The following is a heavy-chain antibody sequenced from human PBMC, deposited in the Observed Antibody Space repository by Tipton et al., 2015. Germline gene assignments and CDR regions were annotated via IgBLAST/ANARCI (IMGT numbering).Heavy chain of an antibody. CDR3: TTEKALAYVLEMPLGFDY. D-gene: IGHD2-21*01. CDR1: GFSFDDYA. V-gene: IGHV3-9*01. Sequence: SLRLSCTVSGFSFDDYAMHWVRQAPGKGLEWVSAITWNSGRLDYADSVKGRFTISRDNAKNSLYLQMNNLKPEDTALYYCTTEKALAYVLEMPLGFDYWGQGSLVTVSS. CDR2: ITWNSGRL. J-gene: IGHJ4*02.